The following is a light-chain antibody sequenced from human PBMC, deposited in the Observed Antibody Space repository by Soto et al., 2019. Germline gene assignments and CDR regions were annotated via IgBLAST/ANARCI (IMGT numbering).Light chain of an antibody. Sequence: QSALTQPPSASGSLGQSITISCTGTSSDVGGNKYVSWYQQHPGKAPKLMIYDVTKRPSGVPDRFSGSKSGNTASLTVSGLQAEDEADYYCSSYAGKVSFGDGTKLTVL. CDR2: DVT. J-gene: IGLJ2*01. V-gene: IGLV2-8*01. CDR1: SSDVGGNKY. CDR3: SSYAGKVS.